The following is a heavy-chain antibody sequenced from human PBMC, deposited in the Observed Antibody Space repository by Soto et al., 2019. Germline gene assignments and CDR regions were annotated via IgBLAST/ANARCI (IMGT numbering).Heavy chain of an antibody. J-gene: IGHJ4*02. Sequence: QVQLAQSGAEVKKPGASVKVSCKASGYIFTHYGLSWVRQAPGQGLEWMGWISGYNGETNHARKFQDRVTMTIETSTATAYMELGSLTSDDTAIYYCARDTVTGRQQDYWGQGTLVTVSS. V-gene: IGHV1-18*01. D-gene: IGHD4-4*01. CDR2: ISGYNGET. CDR3: ARDTVTGRQQDY. CDR1: GYIFTHYG.